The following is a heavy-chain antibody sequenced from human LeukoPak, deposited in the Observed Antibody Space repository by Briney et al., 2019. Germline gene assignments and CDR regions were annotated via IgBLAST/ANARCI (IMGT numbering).Heavy chain of an antibody. V-gene: IGHV3-30*02. CDR2: IRYDGSNK. CDR3: AKHYYSNYAPAPMGPYFDY. J-gene: IGHJ4*02. Sequence: GGSLRLSCAASGFTFSSYGMHWVRQAPGKGLEWVAFIRYDGSNKYYADSVKGRFTISRDNSKNTLYLQMNSLRAEDTAVYYCAKHYYSNYAPAPMGPYFDYWGQGTLVTVSS. D-gene: IGHD4-11*01. CDR1: GFTFSSYG.